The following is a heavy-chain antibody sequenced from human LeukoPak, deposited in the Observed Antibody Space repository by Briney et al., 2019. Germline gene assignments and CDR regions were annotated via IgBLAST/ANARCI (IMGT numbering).Heavy chain of an antibody. CDR2: ISSSGSTI. D-gene: IGHD2-15*01. V-gene: IGHV3-11*01. CDR3: ARARRVARDAFDI. CDR1: GFTFSDYY. J-gene: IGHJ3*02. Sequence: GGSLRLSCAASGFTFSDYYMSWIRQAPGKGLEWVSYISSSGSTIYYADSVKGRFTISRDNAKNSLYLQMNSLRAEATAVYYCARARRVARDAFDIWGQGTMVTVSS.